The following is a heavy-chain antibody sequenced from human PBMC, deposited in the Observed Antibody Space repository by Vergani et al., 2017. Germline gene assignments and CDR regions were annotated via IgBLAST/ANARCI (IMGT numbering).Heavy chain of an antibody. Sequence: QVQLQESGPGLVKPSETLSLTCTVSGGSISSGSYYWSWIRQPPGKGLEWIGEINHSGSTNYNPSLKSRVTISVDTSKNQFSLKLSSVTAADTAVYYCARALRKNKRGIAAAARPNNWFDPWGQGTLVTVSS. D-gene: IGHD6-13*01. CDR3: ARALRKNKRGIAAAARPNNWFDP. V-gene: IGHV4-61*01. CDR2: INHSGST. J-gene: IGHJ5*02. CDR1: GGSISSGSYY.